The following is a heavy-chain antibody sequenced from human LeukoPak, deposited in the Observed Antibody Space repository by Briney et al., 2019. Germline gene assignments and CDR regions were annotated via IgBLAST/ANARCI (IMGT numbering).Heavy chain of an antibody. CDR1: GYTFTSYG. D-gene: IGHD1-1*01. V-gene: IGHV1-18*01. J-gene: IGHJ5*02. CDR2: ISAYNGNT. Sequence: ASVKVSCKASGYTFTSYGISWVRQAPGQGLEWMGWISAYNGNTNYAQKLQGRVTMTTDTSTSTAYMELRSLRSDDTAVYYCARGDGEVATGTENWFDPWGQGTLVTVSS. CDR3: ARGDGEVATGTENWFDP.